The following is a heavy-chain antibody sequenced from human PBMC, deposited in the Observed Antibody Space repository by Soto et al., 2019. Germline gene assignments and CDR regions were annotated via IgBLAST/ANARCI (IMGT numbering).Heavy chain of an antibody. CDR1: GGSISSGDYY. CDR3: ARDRREWNDEGYYFDY. V-gene: IGHV4-30-4*01. CDR2: IYYSGST. J-gene: IGHJ4*02. Sequence: SETLSLTCTVSGGSISSGDYYWSWIRQPPGKGLEWIGYIYYSGSTYYNPSLKSRVTISVDTSKNQFSLKLSSVTAADTAVYYCARDRREWNDEGYYFDYWGQGTLVTVSS. D-gene: IGHD1-1*01.